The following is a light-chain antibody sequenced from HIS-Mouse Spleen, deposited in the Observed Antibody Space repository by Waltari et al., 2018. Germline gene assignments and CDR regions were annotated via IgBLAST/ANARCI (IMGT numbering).Light chain of an antibody. CDR3: YSTDSSGNHRV. CDR2: EDS. J-gene: IGLJ2*01. V-gene: IGLV3-10*01. Sequence: SSELTQPPSVSVSPGQTARITCSGDALPKKYAYWYQQESGQAPVLVIDEDSKRPSGIPGRLSGSSSGTMATLTISGAQVEDESDYYWYSTDSSGNHRVFGGGTKLTVL. CDR1: ALPKKY.